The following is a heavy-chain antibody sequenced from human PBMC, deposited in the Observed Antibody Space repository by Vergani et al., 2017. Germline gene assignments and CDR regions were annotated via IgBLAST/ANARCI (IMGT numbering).Heavy chain of an antibody. Sequence: QVQLVESGGGVVQPGRSLRLSCAASGFTFSSYGMHWVRQAPGKGLEWVAVIWYDGSNKYYADSVKGRFTISRDNSKNTLYLQMNSLRAEDTAVYYCASSETGADYDYVWGSYRYTGAFDIWGQGTMVTVSS. CDR3: ASSETGADYDYVWGSYRYTGAFDI. V-gene: IGHV3-33*01. CDR1: GFTFSSYG. CDR2: IWYDGSNK. D-gene: IGHD3-16*02. J-gene: IGHJ3*02.